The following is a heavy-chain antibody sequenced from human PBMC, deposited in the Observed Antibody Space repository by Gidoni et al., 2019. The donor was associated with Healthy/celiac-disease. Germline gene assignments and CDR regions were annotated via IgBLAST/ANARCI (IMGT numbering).Heavy chain of an antibody. CDR1: GCSISISSYY. CDR2: IYYSGST. J-gene: IGHJ3*02. Sequence: QLPLQESGPGLVKPSETLSLTCTVSGCSISISSYYWGWIRQPPGKGLEWIGSIYYSGSTYYNPSLKSRVTISVDTSKNQCSLKLSSVTAADTAVYYCASRSGSYYIHLDAFDIWGQGTMVTVSS. D-gene: IGHD3-10*01. CDR3: ASRSGSYYIHLDAFDI. V-gene: IGHV4-39*01.